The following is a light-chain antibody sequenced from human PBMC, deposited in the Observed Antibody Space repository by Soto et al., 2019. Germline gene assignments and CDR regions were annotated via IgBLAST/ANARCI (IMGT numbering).Light chain of an antibody. V-gene: IGLV1-44*01. J-gene: IGLJ2*01. Sequence: QSVLTQPPSVSGTPGQTVTISCSGSSSNIGSKSVQWYQQLPETAPKLLIYSNNQRPSGVPDRFSGSKSGTSASLAISGLQPEAEAHYYCGAWDDTLNVLVFGGGTKLTVL. CDR1: SSNIGSKS. CDR3: GAWDDTLNVLV. CDR2: SNN.